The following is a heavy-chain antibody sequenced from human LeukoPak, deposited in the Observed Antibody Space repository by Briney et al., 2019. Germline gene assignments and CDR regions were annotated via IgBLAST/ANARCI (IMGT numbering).Heavy chain of an antibody. J-gene: IGHJ4*02. D-gene: IGHD2-15*01. V-gene: IGHV3-23*01. CDR3: TRSYCSGGSCYRFGTDY. Sequence: PGGSLRLSCAASGFTFSSYAMSWVRQAPGKGLEWVSAISGSGGSTYYADSVKGRFTISRDNSKNTLYLQMNSLRAEDTAVYYCTRSYCSGGSCYRFGTDYWGQGTLVTVSS. CDR2: ISGSGGST. CDR1: GFTFSSYA.